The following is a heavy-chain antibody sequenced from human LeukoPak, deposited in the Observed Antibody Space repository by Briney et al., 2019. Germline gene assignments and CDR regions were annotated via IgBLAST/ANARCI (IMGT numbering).Heavy chain of an antibody. CDR3: AKELTTERAPGVDS. V-gene: IGHV3-23*01. D-gene: IGHD4-11*01. CDR1: GFTFNSYS. CDR2: ISGCGDTT. Sequence: GGSLRLSCTASGFTFNSYSISWVRQGQGTGLELVWAISGCGDTTFYGDSVKGRLTISRDNSKKTLYLQVNSLIAEDTAVYFCAKELTTERAPGVDSWGQGTLVTVSS. J-gene: IGHJ4*02.